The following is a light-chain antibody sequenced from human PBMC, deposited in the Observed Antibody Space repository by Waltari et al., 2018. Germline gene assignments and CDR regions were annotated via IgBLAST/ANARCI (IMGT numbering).Light chain of an antibody. CDR1: SSDVVSYNL. CDR3: CSYAGSSTLV. V-gene: IGLV2-23*01. J-gene: IGLJ3*02. CDR2: EDS. Sequence: HSALTQPASVSGSPGQSLTISCTGTSSDVVSYNLVSWYQQHPDKAPKLMIYEDSKRPSGVSNRFSGSKSGNTASLTISGLQAEDEADYYCCSYAGSSTLVFGGGTKLTVL.